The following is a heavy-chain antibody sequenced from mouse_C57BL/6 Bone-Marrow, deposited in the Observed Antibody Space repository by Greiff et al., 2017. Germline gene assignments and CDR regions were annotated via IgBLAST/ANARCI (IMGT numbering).Heavy chain of an antibody. CDR3: AREDDGYSYYAMDY. J-gene: IGHJ4*01. CDR1: GYSFTDYN. CDR2: INPNYGTT. D-gene: IGHD2-3*01. Sequence: EVKLVESGPELVKPGASVKISCKASGYSFTDYNMNWVKQSNGKSLEWIGVINPNYGTTSYNQKFKGKATLTVDQSSSTAYMQLNSLTSEDSAVYYCAREDDGYSYYAMDYWGQGTSVTVSS. V-gene: IGHV1-39*01.